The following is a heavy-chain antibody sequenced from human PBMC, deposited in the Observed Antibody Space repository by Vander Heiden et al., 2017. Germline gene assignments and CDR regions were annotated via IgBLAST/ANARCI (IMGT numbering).Heavy chain of an antibody. J-gene: IGHJ4*02. D-gene: IGHD2-15*01. CDR1: GFPFSSYT. V-gene: IGHV3-48*02. CDR2: ISATGVTI. Sequence: EVQLVQSGGGLVQPGGSLRLYCGASGFPFSSYTMTWVRQTPGKGLEWISYISATGVTIYYSQSVEGRFTISRDNVKNSLYLQMNNLRDDDTGVYYCARDPKLYGAFGPYFDYWGQGVLVTVAS. CDR3: ARDPKLYGAFGPYFDY.